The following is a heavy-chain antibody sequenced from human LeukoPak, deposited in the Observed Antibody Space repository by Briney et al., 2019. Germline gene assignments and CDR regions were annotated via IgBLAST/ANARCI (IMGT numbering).Heavy chain of an antibody. Sequence: PGGSLRLSCAASGFTFSSYEMNWVRQAPGKGLEWVSYISSSGSTIYYADSVKGRFTISRDNAKNSLYLQMYSLRAEDTAVYYCARDYDSSGYYDPHWGQGTLVTVSS. V-gene: IGHV3-48*03. J-gene: IGHJ4*02. D-gene: IGHD3-22*01. CDR3: ARDYDSSGYYDPH. CDR2: ISSSGSTI. CDR1: GFTFSSYE.